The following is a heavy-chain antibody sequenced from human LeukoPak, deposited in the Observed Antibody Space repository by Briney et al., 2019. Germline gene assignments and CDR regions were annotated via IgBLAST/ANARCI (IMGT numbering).Heavy chain of an antibody. D-gene: IGHD3-10*01. Sequence: GASVKVSCKASGYTFTSYGISWVRQAPGQGLEWMGWISAYNGNTNYAQKLQGRVTMTTDTSTSTAYMELRSLRSDDTAVYYCARLRPMVQGVIITSRWFDPWGQGNLVTVSS. CDR1: GYTFTSYG. CDR3: ARLRPMVQGVIITSRWFDP. CDR2: ISAYNGNT. J-gene: IGHJ5*02. V-gene: IGHV1-18*01.